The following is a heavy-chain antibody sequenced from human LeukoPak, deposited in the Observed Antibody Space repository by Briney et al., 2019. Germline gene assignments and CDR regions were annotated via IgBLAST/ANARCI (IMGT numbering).Heavy chain of an antibody. V-gene: IGHV4-34*01. Sequence: SETLSLTCAVYGGSFSGYYWSWIRQPPGKGLEWIGEINHSGSTNYNPSLKSRVTISVDTSKNQFSLKLSSVTAADTAVYYCARVVVVPAASPPYFDYWGQGTLVTVSS. J-gene: IGHJ4*02. CDR1: GGSFSGYY. D-gene: IGHD2-2*01. CDR2: INHSGST. CDR3: ARVVVVPAASPPYFDY.